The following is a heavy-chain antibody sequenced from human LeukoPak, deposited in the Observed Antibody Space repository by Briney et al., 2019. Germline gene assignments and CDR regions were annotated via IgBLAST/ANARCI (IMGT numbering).Heavy chain of an antibody. Sequence: PGGSLRLSCSASGFTFFSYAMHWVRQAPGKGLEYVSAISSGGDSRYYADSVKGRFTISRDNSKNTLYLQMSSLRAEDTAVYYCAKVAISGWYLPFDYWGQGTLVTVSS. CDR1: GFTFFSYA. D-gene: IGHD6-19*01. V-gene: IGHV3-64D*06. J-gene: IGHJ4*02. CDR2: ISSGGDSR. CDR3: AKVAISGWYLPFDY.